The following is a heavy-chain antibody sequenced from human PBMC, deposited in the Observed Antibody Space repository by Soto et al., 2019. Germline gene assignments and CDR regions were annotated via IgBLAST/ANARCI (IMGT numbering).Heavy chain of an antibody. D-gene: IGHD3-9*01. J-gene: IGHJ4*02. CDR3: ARDEGGYDILTGYYKAHHFDY. Sequence: LEQSGAEVKKPGDSVKVSCKASGYTFTHFYITWVRQAPGQGLEWMGAISPHNFNTNFAQKFQGRATLTTDTSTNTAYMELRSLTSDDTAVYYCARDEGGYDILTGYYKAHHFDYWGQGVLVTVSS. V-gene: IGHV1-18*01. CDR2: ISPHNFNT. CDR1: GYTFTHFY.